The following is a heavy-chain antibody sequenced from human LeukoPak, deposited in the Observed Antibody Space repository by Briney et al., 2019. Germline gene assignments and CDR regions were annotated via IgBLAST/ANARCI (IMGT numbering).Heavy chain of an antibody. Sequence: PGGSLRLSCAASGFTFNTYSMNWVRQAPGKGLEWVSSISSGSSYIYYADSVKGRFTISRDNSKNTLYLQMNSLRAEDTAVYYCAKDFGLQRLTYYFDYWGQGTLVTVSS. D-gene: IGHD3/OR15-3a*01. CDR2: ISSGSSYI. CDR1: GFTFNTYS. CDR3: AKDFGLQRLTYYFDY. J-gene: IGHJ4*02. V-gene: IGHV3-21*01.